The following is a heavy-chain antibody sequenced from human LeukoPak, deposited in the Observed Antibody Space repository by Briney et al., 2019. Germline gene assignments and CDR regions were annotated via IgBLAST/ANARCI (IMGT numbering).Heavy chain of an antibody. D-gene: IGHD6-13*01. V-gene: IGHV4-59*01. Sequence: PSETLSLTCTVSGGSINSYYWNWIRQPPGKGLEWIGYIYYSGSTNYNPSLKSRVTISVDTSNNEFSLNLTSVTAADTAVYYCARGNTAYTKSWFRVWGQGTLVTVSS. CDR1: GGSINSYY. CDR3: ARGNTAYTKSWFRV. J-gene: IGHJ4*02. CDR2: IYYSGST.